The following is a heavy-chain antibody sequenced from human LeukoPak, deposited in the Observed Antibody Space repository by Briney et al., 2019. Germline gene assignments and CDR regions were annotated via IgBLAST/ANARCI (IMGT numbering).Heavy chain of an antibody. CDR2: IIPIFGTA. V-gene: IGHV1-69*06. D-gene: IGHD6-13*01. J-gene: IGHJ5*02. CDR1: GGTFSSYA. CDR3: ARDQRLAAAGTWLFCWFDP. Sequence: SVKVSCKASGGTFSSYAISWVRQAPGQGLEWMGGIIPIFGTANYAQKFQGRVTITADKSTSTAYMELSSLRSEDTAVYYCARDQRLAAAGTWLFCWFDPRGQGTLVTVSS.